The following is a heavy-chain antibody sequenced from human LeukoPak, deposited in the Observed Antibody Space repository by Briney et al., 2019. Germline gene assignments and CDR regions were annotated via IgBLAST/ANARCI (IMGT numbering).Heavy chain of an antibody. D-gene: IGHD1-26*01. Sequence: ASVKVSSKPPVSTFPSYGISWVGPAPGQGLEWMGWISAYNGNTNYAQKLQGRVTMTTDTSTSTAYMELRSLRSDDTAVYYCARDGSNPFDYWGQGTLVTVSS. CDR3: ARDGSNPFDY. CDR2: ISAYNGNT. CDR1: VSTFPSYG. V-gene: IGHV1-18*01. J-gene: IGHJ4*02.